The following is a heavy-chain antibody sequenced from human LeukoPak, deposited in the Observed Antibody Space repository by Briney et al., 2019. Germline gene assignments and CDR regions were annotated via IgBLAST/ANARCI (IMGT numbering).Heavy chain of an antibody. J-gene: IGHJ4*02. Sequence: PSETLSLTCPVSGGSISSGGYYWSWIRQHPGKGLEWIGYIYYSGSTYYNPSLKSRVTISVDTSKNQFSLKLSSVTAADTAVYYCARVDGWDYVVYWGQGTLVTVSS. V-gene: IGHV4-31*03. CDR3: ARVDGWDYVVY. CDR2: IYYSGST. D-gene: IGHD1-26*01. CDR1: GGSISSGGYY.